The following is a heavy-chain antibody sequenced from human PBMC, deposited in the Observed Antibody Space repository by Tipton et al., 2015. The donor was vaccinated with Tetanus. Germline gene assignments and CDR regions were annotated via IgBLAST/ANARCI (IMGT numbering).Heavy chain of an antibody. CDR1: GFTLSRYT. Sequence: GSLRLSCAASGFTLSRYTLNWVRQAPGKGLEWVSSISSSSRYIYYADSVKGRFTISRDNAKNSLYLQMISLRADDTAVYYCAKSVGSTGLYGMDVWGQGTTVTVSS. V-gene: IGHV3-21*04. D-gene: IGHD1-26*01. J-gene: IGHJ6*02. CDR3: AKSVGSTGLYGMDV. CDR2: ISSSSRYI.